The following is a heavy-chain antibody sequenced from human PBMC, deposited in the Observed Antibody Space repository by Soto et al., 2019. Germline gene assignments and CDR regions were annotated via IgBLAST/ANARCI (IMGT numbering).Heavy chain of an antibody. Sequence: QVPLVQSGAEVKKPGASVKVSCKASGYTFTSYGISWVRQAPGQGLEWMGWISAYNGNTNYAQKLQGRVTMTTDTSTSTAYMELRSLRSDDTAVYYCARDFRDAMTAQEYYFDYWGQGTLVTVSS. V-gene: IGHV1-18*01. CDR3: ARDFRDAMTAQEYYFDY. CDR1: GYTFTSYG. J-gene: IGHJ4*02. D-gene: IGHD3-10*01. CDR2: ISAYNGNT.